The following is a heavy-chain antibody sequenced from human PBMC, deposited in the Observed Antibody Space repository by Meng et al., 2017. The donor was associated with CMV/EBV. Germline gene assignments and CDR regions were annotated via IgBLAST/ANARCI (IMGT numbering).Heavy chain of an antibody. CDR2: INPSGGST. CDR3: ARDGPDIVVVPAAIRVAAADTDYYYYYGMDV. J-gene: IGHJ6*02. V-gene: IGHV1-46*01. D-gene: IGHD2-2*02. CDR1: GYTFTSYY. Sequence: ASVKVSCKASGYTFTSYYMHWVRQAPGQGLEWMGIINPSGGSTSYAQKFQGRVTMTRDTSTSTVYMELSSLRSEDTAVYYCARDGPDIVVVPAAIRVAAADTDYYYYYGMDVWGQGTTVTVSS.